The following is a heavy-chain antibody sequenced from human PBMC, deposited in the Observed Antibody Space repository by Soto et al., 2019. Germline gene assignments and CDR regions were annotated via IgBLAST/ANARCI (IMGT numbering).Heavy chain of an antibody. V-gene: IGHV5-51*01. CDR1: GYSFTSYW. CDR2: IYPGDSDT. CDR3: VKGEYYYDGSAYYPFDY. Sequence: PGESLKISCKGSGYSFTSYWIGWVRQMPGKGLEWMGIIYPGDSDTRYSPSFQGQVTISRDNSKNTAYLQMSSLRPEDTAVYYCVKGEYYYDGSAYYPFDYWGQGRMVTVSS. D-gene: IGHD3-22*01. J-gene: IGHJ4*02.